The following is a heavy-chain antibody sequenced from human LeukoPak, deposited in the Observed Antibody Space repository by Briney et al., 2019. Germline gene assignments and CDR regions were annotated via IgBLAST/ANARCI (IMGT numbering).Heavy chain of an antibody. CDR2: INPNSGGT. V-gene: IGHV1-2*02. CDR3: ARDFSTYSSGWYDY. J-gene: IGHJ4*02. D-gene: IGHD6-19*01. CDR1: GYTFTGYY. Sequence: GASVKVSCKXSGYTFTGYYMHWVRQAPGQGLEWMGWINPNSGGTNYAQKFQGRVTMTRDTSISTAYMELSRLRSDDTAVYYCARDFSTYSSGWYDYWGQGTLVTVSS.